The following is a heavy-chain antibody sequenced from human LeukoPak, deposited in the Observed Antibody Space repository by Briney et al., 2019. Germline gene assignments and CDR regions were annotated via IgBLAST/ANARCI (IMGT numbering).Heavy chain of an antibody. D-gene: IGHD1-7*01. CDR3: ALTGITGTSRFDY. CDR1: GGSISSYY. J-gene: IGHJ4*02. V-gene: IGHV4-4*07. Sequence: SETLSLTCTVSGGSISSYYWNWIRQPAGKGLEWIGRIYTSGSTNYNPSLKSRVTISVDKPKNQFSLKLSSETAAETAVYYCALTGITGTSRFDYWGQGTLVTVSS. CDR2: IYTSGST.